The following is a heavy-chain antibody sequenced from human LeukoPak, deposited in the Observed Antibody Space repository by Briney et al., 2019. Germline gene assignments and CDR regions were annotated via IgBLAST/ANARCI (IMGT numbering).Heavy chain of an antibody. V-gene: IGHV1-8*01. CDR3: ARDPPAAAGTDRFFDY. D-gene: IGHD6-13*01. CDR1: GYTFTSYD. Sequence: ASVKVSCKASGYTFTSYDINWVRQATGQGLEWMGWMNPNSGNTGYAQKFQGRVTMATDTSTSTAYMELRSLRSDDTAVYYCARDPPAAAGTDRFFDYWGQGTLVTVSS. J-gene: IGHJ4*02. CDR2: MNPNSGNT.